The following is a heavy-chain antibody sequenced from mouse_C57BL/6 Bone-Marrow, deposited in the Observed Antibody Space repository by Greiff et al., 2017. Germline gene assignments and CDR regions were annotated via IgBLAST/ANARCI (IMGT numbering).Heavy chain of an antibody. V-gene: IGHV1-81*01. CDR1: GYTFTSYG. CDR3: ARIYYGNYEGLDY. Sequence: VQLQESGAELARPGASVKLSCKASGYTFTSYGISWVKQRTGQGLEWIGEIYPRSGNTYYNEKFKGKATLTADKSSSTAYMELSSLTSEDTAVYFCARIYYGNYEGLDYWGQGTTLTVSS. CDR2: IYPRSGNT. J-gene: IGHJ2*01. D-gene: IGHD2-1*01.